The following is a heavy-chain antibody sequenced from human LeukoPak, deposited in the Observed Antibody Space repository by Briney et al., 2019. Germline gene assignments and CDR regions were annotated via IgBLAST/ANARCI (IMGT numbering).Heavy chain of an antibody. D-gene: IGHD2-2*01. Sequence: GGSLRLSCAASGFTLSSYAMHWVRQAPGKGLEWVAVISYDGSNKYYADSVKGRFTISRDNSKNTLYLQMNSLRAEDTAVYYCARVLIRYCSSTSCEYGFGAFDIWGQGTMVTVSS. J-gene: IGHJ3*02. CDR1: GFTLSSYA. CDR2: ISYDGSNK. CDR3: ARVLIRYCSSTSCEYGFGAFDI. V-gene: IGHV3-30*04.